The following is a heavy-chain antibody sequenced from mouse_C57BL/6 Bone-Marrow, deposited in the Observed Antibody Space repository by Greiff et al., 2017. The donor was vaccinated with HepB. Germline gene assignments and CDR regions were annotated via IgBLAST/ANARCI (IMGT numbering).Heavy chain of an antibody. J-gene: IGHJ3*01. V-gene: IGHV3-6*01. CDR2: ISYDGSN. Sequence: DVKLQESGPGLVKPSQSLSLTCSVTGYSITSGYYWNWIRQFPGNKLEWMGYISYDGSNNYNPSLKNRISITRDTSKNQFFLKLNSVTTEDTATYYCAREGDYDFAYWGQGTLVTVSA. D-gene: IGHD2-4*01. CDR1: GYSITSGYY. CDR3: AREGDYDFAY.